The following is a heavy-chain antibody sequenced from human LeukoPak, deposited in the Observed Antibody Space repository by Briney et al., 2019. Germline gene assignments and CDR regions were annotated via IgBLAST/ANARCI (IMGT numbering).Heavy chain of an antibody. V-gene: IGHV1-69*05. Sequence: ASVKVSCKASGGTFSSYAISWVRQAPGQGLEWMGGIIPIFGTANYAQKFQGRVTMTRDMSTSTVYMELSSLRSEDTAVYYCAREGDPWGQGTLVTVSS. CDR3: AREGDP. CDR1: GGTFSSYA. J-gene: IGHJ5*02. CDR2: IIPIFGTA.